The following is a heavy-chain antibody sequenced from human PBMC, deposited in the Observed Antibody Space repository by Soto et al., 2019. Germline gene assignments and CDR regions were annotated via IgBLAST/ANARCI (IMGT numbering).Heavy chain of an antibody. V-gene: IGHV4-61*08. Sequence: LSLTCTVSGGSISSGDYYWWGWIRQPPGKGLEWIGYIYYSGSTNYNPSLKSRVTISVDTSKNQFSLKLSSVTAADTAVYYCARTPPVTTAYFDYWGQGTLVTVS. CDR2: IYYSGST. J-gene: IGHJ4*02. D-gene: IGHD4-17*01. CDR1: GGSISSGDYY. CDR3: ARTPPVTTAYFDY.